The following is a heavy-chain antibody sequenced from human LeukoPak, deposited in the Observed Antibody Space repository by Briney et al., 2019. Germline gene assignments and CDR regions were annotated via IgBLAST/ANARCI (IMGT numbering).Heavy chain of an antibody. CDR2: INSDGSST. CDR1: GFTFSSYW. J-gene: IGHJ3*02. V-gene: IGHV3-74*01. CDR3: AREAGDGYNPGGDI. D-gene: IGHD5-24*01. Sequence: GGSLRLSCAASGFTFSSYWMHWARQAPGKGLVWVSRINSDGSSTSYADSVKGRFTISRDNAKNSLYLQMNSLRAEDTAVYYCAREAGDGYNPGGDIWGQGTMVTVSS.